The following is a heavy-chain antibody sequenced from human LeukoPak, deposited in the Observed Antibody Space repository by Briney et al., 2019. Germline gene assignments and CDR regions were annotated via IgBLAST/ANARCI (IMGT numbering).Heavy chain of an antibody. CDR1: GGSFSGYY. CDR3: ARQNYGAAPLRY. J-gene: IGHJ4*02. CDR2: INHSGRT. Sequence: PSEALSLTCAVYGGSFSGYYWSWIRQPPGKGLEWIGEINHSGRTNYNPSLKSRVTISVDTSKNQFSLKLSSVTAADTAVYYCARQNYGAAPLRYWGQGTLVTVSS. D-gene: IGHD4/OR15-4a*01. V-gene: IGHV4-34*01.